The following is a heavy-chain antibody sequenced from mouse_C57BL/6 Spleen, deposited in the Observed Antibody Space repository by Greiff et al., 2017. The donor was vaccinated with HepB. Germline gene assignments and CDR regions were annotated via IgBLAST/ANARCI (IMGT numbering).Heavy chain of an antibody. V-gene: IGHV1-52*01. D-gene: IGHD2-4*01. CDR2: IDPSDSET. Sequence: LVESGAELVRPGSSVKLSCKASGYTFTSYWMHWVKQRPIQGLEWIGNIDPSDSETHYNQKFKDKATLTVDKSSITAYMQLSSLSSADSAVYYCARRGYDYGYFDYWGQGTTLTVSS. CDR3: ARRGYDYGYFDY. J-gene: IGHJ2*01. CDR1: GYTFTSYW.